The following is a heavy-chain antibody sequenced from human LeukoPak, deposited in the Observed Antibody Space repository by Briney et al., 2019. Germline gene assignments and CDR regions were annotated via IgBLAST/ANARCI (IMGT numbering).Heavy chain of an antibody. D-gene: IGHD1-1*01. J-gene: IGHJ3*02. V-gene: IGHV1-69*05. CDR2: IIPIFGTA. CDR3: ARDRRGRLESVRGGGRDAITNRRNEDDAFDI. CDR1: GGTFSSYA. Sequence: SVKVSCKASGGTFSSYAISWVRQAPGQGLEWMGGIIPIFGTANYAQKFQGRVTITTDESTSTAYMELSSLRSEDTAVYYCARDRRGRLESVRGGGRDAITNRRNEDDAFDIWGQRTMVTVSS.